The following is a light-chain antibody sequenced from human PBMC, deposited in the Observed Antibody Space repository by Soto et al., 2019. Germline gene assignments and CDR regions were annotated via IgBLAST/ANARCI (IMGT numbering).Light chain of an antibody. Sequence: ESVMTQYQPNLSVSPGERAPLSCRARQTVNSNLAWYQQKPGQAPRLLIYGASNRATGIPDRFSVSGSGTEFTLTISSLQSEDFGASYCQQYGSSPGTLGQGTKVDI. CDR1: QTVNSN. J-gene: IGKJ1*01. CDR3: QQYGSSPGT. V-gene: IGKV3D-15*01. CDR2: GAS.